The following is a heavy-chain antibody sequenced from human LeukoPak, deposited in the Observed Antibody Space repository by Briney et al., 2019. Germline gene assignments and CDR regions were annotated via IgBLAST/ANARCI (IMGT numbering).Heavy chain of an antibody. CDR3: ARGGVYYYGSGSHNWFDP. CDR2: INHSGST. CDR1: GGSFSGYY. J-gene: IGHJ5*02. V-gene: IGHV4-34*01. Sequence: SETLSLTCAVYGGSFSGYYWSWIRQPPGKGLEWIGEINHSGSTNYNPSLKSRVTISVDTSKNQFSLKLSSVTAADTAEYYCARGGVYYYGSGSHNWFDPWGQGTLVTVSS. D-gene: IGHD3-10*01.